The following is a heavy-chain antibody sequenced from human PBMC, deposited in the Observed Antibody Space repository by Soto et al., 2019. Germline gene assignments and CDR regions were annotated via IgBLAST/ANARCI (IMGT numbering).Heavy chain of an antibody. CDR1: GYTFTSYG. CDR3: ARDGKTVVPAAIEHTYYYYYMDV. D-gene: IGHD2-2*01. CDR2: ISAYNGNT. Sequence: QVQLVQSEAEVKKPGASVKVSCKASGYTFTSYGISWVRQAPGQGLEWMGWISAYNGNTNYAQKLQGRVTMTTDTSTSTAYMELRSLRSDDTAVYYCARDGKTVVPAAIEHTYYYYYMDVWGKGTTVTVSS. J-gene: IGHJ6*03. V-gene: IGHV1-18*01.